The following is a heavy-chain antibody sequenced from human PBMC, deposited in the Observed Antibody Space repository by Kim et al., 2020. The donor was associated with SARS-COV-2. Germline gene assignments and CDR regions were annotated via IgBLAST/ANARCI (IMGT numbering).Heavy chain of an antibody. CDR3: AREISAMGYYYGMDV. V-gene: IGHV1-2*06. Sequence: ASVKVSCKASGYTFTGYYMHWVRQAPGQGLEWMGRINPNSGGTNYAQKFQGRVTMTRDTSISTAYMELSRLRSDDTAVYYCAREISAMGYYYGMDVWGQGTTVTVSS. CDR2: INPNSGGT. CDR1: GYTFTGYY. J-gene: IGHJ6*02. D-gene: IGHD5-18*01.